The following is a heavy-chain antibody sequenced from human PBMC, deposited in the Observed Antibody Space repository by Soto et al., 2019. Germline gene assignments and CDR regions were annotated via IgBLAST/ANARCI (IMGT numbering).Heavy chain of an antibody. CDR2: IIPIFGTP. J-gene: IGHJ4*02. CDR3: ARVRWKLSLEESDAL. D-gene: IGHD1-26*01. Sequence: SVKVSCKGSGGTFNAHAISWVRQAPGQGLEWMGGIIPIFGTPNYAQKFQGRLTINADTSTTTAYLELSSLRSDDTAVYFCARVRWKLSLEESDALWGQGTLVTVSS. V-gene: IGHV1-69*06. CDR1: GGTFNAHA.